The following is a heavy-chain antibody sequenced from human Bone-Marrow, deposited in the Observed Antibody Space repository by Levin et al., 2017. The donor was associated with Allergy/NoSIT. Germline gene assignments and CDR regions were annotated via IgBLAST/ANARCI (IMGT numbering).Heavy chain of an antibody. CDR1: RLNVSGHY. Sequence: GESLKISCVGRRLNVSGHYMSWVRQAPGKGLEWVSVLFNGGKTYYAESVKGRFTVSRDVSKNTLFLQMDSLTVDDAGVYYCARCFRVHYPTQPGAFDIWGRGTTVTVSS. CDR2: LFNGGKT. J-gene: IGHJ3*02. V-gene: IGHV3-66*01. D-gene: IGHD2-2*01. CDR3: ARCFRVHYPTQPGAFDI.